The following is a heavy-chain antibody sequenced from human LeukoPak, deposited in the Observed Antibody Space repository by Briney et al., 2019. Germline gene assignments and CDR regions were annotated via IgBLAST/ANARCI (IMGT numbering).Heavy chain of an antibody. J-gene: IGHJ4*02. CDR3: ARAGLAVRARGSVDY. CDR2: INPNSGGT. V-gene: IGHV1-2*02. D-gene: IGHD6-6*01. CDR1: GYTFTGYY. Sequence: ASVKVSCKTSGYTFTGYYMHWVRQAPGQGLEWMGWINPNSGGTNYAQKFQGRVTMTRDTSISTAYMELSRLRSDDTAVYYCARAGLAVRARGSVDYWGQGTLVTVSS.